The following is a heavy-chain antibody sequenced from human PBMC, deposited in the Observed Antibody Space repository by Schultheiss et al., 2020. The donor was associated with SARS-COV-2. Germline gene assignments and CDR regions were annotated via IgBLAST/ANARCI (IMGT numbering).Heavy chain of an antibody. J-gene: IGHJ4*02. CDR2: IWYDGSNK. V-gene: IGHV3-33*01. D-gene: IGHD2-21*02. CDR3: ARAGVTYRLFFDF. CDR1: GFTFSSYG. Sequence: GGSLRLSCAASGFTFSSYGMHWVRQAPGKGLEWVAVIWYDGSNKYYADSVKGRFTISRDNSKSTLYLQMNSLRAEDTAVYSCARAGVTYRLFFDFWGQGTLVTVSS.